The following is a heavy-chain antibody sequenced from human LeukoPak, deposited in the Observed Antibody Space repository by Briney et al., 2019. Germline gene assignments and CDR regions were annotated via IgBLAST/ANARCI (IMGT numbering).Heavy chain of an antibody. J-gene: IGHJ3*01. D-gene: IGHD2-15*01. CDR1: GFTVRSNY. CDR3: ARDRYCSGGSCYGDAFDL. CDR2: MYSGGST. V-gene: IGHV3-53*01. Sequence: GGSLRLSCTASGFTVRSNYMSWVRQSPRKGLEWVSIMYSGGSTDYADSVKGQFIISRDHSKNTLYLQMNSLRAEDTAVYYCARDRYCSGGSCYGDAFDLWGQGTMVTVSS.